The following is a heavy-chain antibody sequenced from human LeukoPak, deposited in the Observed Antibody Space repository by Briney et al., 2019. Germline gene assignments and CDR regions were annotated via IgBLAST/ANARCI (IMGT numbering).Heavy chain of an antibody. CDR2: MNPNSGNT. D-gene: IGHD5-12*01. V-gene: IGHV1-8*01. J-gene: IGHJ4*02. Sequence: ASVKVSRKASGYTFTSYDIKWVRQAPGHGLERMGWMNPNSGNTGYAQKFQGTVSMSRNSSMSTAYIDLGSLRSKYTAVCIWARLLVATLGVDDGGQGTLVTVSA. CDR3: ARLLVATLGVDD. CDR1: GYTFTSYD.